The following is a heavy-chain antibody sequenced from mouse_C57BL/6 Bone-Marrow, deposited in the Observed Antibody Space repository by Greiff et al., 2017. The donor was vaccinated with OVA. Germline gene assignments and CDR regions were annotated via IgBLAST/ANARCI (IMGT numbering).Heavy chain of an antibody. CDR1: GYTFTDYY. Sequence: VQLQQSGPELVKPGASVKISCKASGYTFTDYYMNWVKQSHGKSLEWIGDINPNNGGTSYNQKFKGKATLTVDKSSSTAYMELRSLTSEDSAVYYGARGETAQAFYAMDYWGQGTSVTVSS. J-gene: IGHJ4*01. CDR2: INPNNGGT. V-gene: IGHV1-26*01. D-gene: IGHD3-2*02. CDR3: ARGETAQAFYAMDY.